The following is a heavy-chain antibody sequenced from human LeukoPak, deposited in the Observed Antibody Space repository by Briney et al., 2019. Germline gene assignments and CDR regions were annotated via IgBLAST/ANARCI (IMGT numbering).Heavy chain of an antibody. J-gene: IGHJ4*02. Sequence: XXLEWVAVISYDGSNKYYADSVKGRFTISRDNSKNTLYLQMNSLRAEDTAVYYCARDYGFYFDYWGQGTLVTVSS. CDR2: ISYDGSNK. D-gene: IGHD3-3*01. CDR3: ARDYGFYFDY. V-gene: IGHV3-30*04.